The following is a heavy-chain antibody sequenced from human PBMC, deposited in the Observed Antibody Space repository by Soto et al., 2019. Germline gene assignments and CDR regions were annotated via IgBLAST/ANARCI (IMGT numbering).Heavy chain of an antibody. V-gene: IGHV1-58*02. D-gene: IGHD3-3*01. CDR1: GYTFTSSA. Sequence: SVKVSCKASGYTFTSSAMQWVRQARGQRLEWIGWIVVGSGNTNYAQKFQERVTITRDMSTSTAYMELSSLRSEDTAVYYCARYDFWSGYLDYYYGMDVWGQGTTVTVSS. CDR2: IVVGSGNT. J-gene: IGHJ6*02. CDR3: ARYDFWSGYLDYYYGMDV.